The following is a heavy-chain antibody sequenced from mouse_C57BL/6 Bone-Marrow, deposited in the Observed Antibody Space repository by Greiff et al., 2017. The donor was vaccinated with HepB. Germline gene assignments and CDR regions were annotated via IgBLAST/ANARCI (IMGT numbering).Heavy chain of an antibody. CDR3: ARVRNGNYPYFDY. CDR2: ISDGGSYT. V-gene: IGHV5-4*01. CDR1: GFTFSSYA. Sequence: EVQLVESGGGLVKPGGSLKLSCAASGFTFSSYAMSWVRQTPEKRLEWVATISDGGSYTYYPDNVKGRFTISRDNAKNNLYLQMSHLKSEDTAMYYCARVRNGNYPYFDYWGQGTTLTVSS. D-gene: IGHD2-1*01. J-gene: IGHJ2*01.